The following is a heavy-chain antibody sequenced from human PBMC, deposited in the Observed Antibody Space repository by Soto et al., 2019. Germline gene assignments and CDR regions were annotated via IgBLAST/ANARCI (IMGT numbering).Heavy chain of an antibody. CDR2: ISTYNGNT. CDR3: AGYPGYSGGGYCYY. D-gene: IGHD6-25*01. V-gene: IGHV1-18*04. J-gene: IGHJ4*02. CDR1: RDTFASYG. Sequence: ASVKVSCKASRDTFASYGISWVRQAPGQGLEWMGWISTYNGNTNYAQKLQGRVTMTTDTSTMTAYMELRSLRSDDTAVYYCAGYPGYSGGGYCYYGARGPLVPVS.